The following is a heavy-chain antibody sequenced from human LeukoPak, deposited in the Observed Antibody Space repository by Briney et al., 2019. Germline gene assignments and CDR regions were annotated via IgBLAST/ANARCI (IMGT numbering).Heavy chain of an antibody. CDR3: AKYYCSGGGCYSLADH. D-gene: IGHD2-15*01. CDR1: GGSISSGDYY. V-gene: IGHV4-39*07. Sequence: SETLSLTCTVSGGSISSGDYYWSWIRQPPGKGLEWIGEINHSGSTNYSPSLKSRVTISVDMSKNQFSLKLTSVTAADTAVYYCAKYYCSGGGCYSLADHWGLGNLVTVSS. CDR2: INHSGST. J-gene: IGHJ4*02.